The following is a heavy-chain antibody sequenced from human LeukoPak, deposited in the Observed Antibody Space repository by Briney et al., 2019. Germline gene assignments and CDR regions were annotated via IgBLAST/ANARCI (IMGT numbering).Heavy chain of an antibody. CDR2: ISTRSTTI. D-gene: IGHD1-26*01. CDR1: GFTFSDHY. V-gene: IGHV3-11*01. J-gene: IGHJ4*02. Sequence: GGSLRLSCAASGFTFSDHYMSWNRQAPGKGLEWVSYISTRSTTIKYADSVRGRFTISRDNAQNSLYLQMNSLRAEDAAIYYCARESYPWYFDYWGQGTLVTVSP. CDR3: ARESYPWYFDY.